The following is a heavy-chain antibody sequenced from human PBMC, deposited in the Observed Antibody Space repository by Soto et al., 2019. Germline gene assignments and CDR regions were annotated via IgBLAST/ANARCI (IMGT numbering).Heavy chain of an antibody. CDR1: GFTVSNNY. CDR2: IYSGGST. J-gene: IGHJ6*02. CDR3: AREQQGYPTYYYYYGMDV. Sequence: EVQLVESGGGLIQPGGSLRLSCAASGFTVSNNYMSWVRQAPGKGLEWVSVIYSGGSTYYADSVKGRFTISRDNSKNTLYLQMNSLRAEDTAVYYCAREQQGYPTYYYYYGMDVWGQGTTVTVSS. V-gene: IGHV3-53*01. D-gene: IGHD6-13*01.